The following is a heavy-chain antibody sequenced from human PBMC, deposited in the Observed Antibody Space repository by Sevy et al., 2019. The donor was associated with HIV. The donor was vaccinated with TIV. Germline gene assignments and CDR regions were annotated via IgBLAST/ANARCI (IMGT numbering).Heavy chain of an antibody. V-gene: IGHV3-30*02. CDR3: AKGLGRIQVALLSDDT. CDR2: IGFDGSTK. Sequence: GGSLRLSCTASGFTFSKYGMHWIRQTPGKGLEWVSFIGFDGSTKYYGDSVKGRFTISRDNSKNTVYLQMNSLRAEDTAFYYCAKGLGRIQVALLSDDTWGQGTMVTVSS. D-gene: IGHD2-15*01. CDR1: GFTFSKYG. J-gene: IGHJ3*02.